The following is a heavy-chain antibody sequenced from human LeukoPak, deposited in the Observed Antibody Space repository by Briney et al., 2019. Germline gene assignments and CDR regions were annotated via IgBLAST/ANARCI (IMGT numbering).Heavy chain of an antibody. CDR3: ARGVYDILTGPQGGVFDY. J-gene: IGHJ4*02. Sequence: GGSLRLSCAASGFTFSSYSINWVRQAPGKGLEWVSSISGSSSYIYYADSVKGRFTISRDNAKNSLYLRMNSLRAEDTAVYYCARGVYDILTGPQGGVFDYWGQGTLVTVSS. D-gene: IGHD3-9*01. CDR2: ISGSSSYI. CDR1: GFTFSSYS. V-gene: IGHV3-21*01.